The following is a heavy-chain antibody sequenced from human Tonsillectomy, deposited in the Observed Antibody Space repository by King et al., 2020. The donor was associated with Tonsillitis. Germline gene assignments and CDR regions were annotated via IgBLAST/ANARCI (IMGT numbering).Heavy chain of an antibody. J-gene: IGHJ4*02. V-gene: IGHV3-66*01. Sequence: VQLVESGGGLVQPGGSLRLSCAASGFTVSSNYMSWVRQAPGKGLEWVSVIYSGGSTYYADSVKGRFTISRDNSKHTLYLQMNSLRAEDTAVYYCARAVPPYYYDSSGSHYFDYWGQGTLVTVSS. D-gene: IGHD3-22*01. CDR1: GFTVSSNY. CDR3: ARAVPPYYYDSSGSHYFDY. CDR2: IYSGGST.